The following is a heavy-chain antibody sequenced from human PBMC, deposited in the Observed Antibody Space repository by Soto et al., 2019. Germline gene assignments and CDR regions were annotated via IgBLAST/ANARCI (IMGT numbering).Heavy chain of an antibody. CDR1: GFTFSSYW. J-gene: IGHJ4*02. CDR2: IKQDGSEK. V-gene: IGHV3-7*03. CDR3: ARGGSGSSGWYNDY. Sequence: EVQLVESGGGLVQPGGSLRLSCAASGFTFSSYWMSWVRQAPGKGLEWVANIKQDGSEKYYVDSVKGRFTISRDNAKNSLYLQMNSLRAEDTAVYYCARGGSGSSGWYNDYWGQGTLVTVSS. D-gene: IGHD6-19*01.